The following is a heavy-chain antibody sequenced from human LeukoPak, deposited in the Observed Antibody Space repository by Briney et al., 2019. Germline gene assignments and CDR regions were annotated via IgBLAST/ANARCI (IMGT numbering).Heavy chain of an antibody. V-gene: IGHV4-34*01. CDR2: INHSGST. D-gene: IGHD6-19*01. CDR3: AGREIAVALWVY. J-gene: IGHJ4*02. CDR1: GGSFSGYY. Sequence: SETLSLTCAVYGGSFSGYYWSWTRQPPGKGLEWIGEINHSGSTNYNPSLKSRVTISVDTSKNQFSLKLSSVTAADTAVYYCAGREIAVALWVYWGQGTLVTVSS.